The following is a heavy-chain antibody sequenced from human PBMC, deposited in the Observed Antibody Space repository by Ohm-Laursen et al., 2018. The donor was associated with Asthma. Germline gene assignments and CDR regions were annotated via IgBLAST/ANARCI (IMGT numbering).Heavy chain of an antibody. D-gene: IGHD2-15*01. CDR1: GFTFSTFA. CDR2: ITSDGGWT. V-gene: IGHV3-30-3*01. Sequence: SLRLSCAASGFTFSTFAMHWVRQAPGKGLEWVSIITSDGGWTSYADSVRGRFTISRDNSKNILYMQMNSLRAEDTAVYYCAKDSSEVVAADEYWGQGTLVTVSS. CDR3: AKDSSEVVAADEY. J-gene: IGHJ4*02.